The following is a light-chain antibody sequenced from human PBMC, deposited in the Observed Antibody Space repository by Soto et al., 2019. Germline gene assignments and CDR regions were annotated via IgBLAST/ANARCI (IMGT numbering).Light chain of an antibody. CDR2: EVS. Sequence: QSALTQPASVSGSPGQSITISCTGTSSDVGGYNYLSWYQQHPGKAPKVMIYEVSNRPSGVSNRFSGSKSGNTASLTISGLQAADEADYFCSSYTTSGTPVFGGGTKLTVL. J-gene: IGLJ3*02. V-gene: IGLV2-14*01. CDR1: SSDVGGYNY. CDR3: SSYTTSGTPV.